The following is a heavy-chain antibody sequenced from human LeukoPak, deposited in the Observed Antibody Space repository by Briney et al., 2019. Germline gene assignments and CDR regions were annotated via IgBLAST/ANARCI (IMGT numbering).Heavy chain of an antibody. D-gene: IGHD5-12*01. V-gene: IGHV3-23*01. CDR2: ISSNGGTT. CDR3: VKDRPTWPIDY. J-gene: IGHJ4*02. CDR1: GFTFSRYA. Sequence: PGGSLRLSCATSGFTFSRYAMTWVRQAPGKGLEWVSSISSNGGTTYYADSVKGRFTISRDNSKNTLYLQMNSLRAEDTAVYYCVKDRPTWPIDYWGQGTLVTVSS.